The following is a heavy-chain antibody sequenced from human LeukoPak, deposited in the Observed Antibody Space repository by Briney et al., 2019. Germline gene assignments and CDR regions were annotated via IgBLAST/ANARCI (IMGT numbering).Heavy chain of an antibody. J-gene: IGHJ4*02. CDR3: ARDERLLSFLK. CDR1: GFTFNRYN. CDR2: ISTSSSYI. D-gene: IGHD3-3*01. Sequence: GGSLRLSCAASGFTFNRYNMNWVRRAPGKGLEWVSSISTSSSYIYYADSVRGRFTISRDNAKNSLYLQMNSLRAEDTAIYYCARDERLLSFLKWGQGTLVTVSS. V-gene: IGHV3-21*04.